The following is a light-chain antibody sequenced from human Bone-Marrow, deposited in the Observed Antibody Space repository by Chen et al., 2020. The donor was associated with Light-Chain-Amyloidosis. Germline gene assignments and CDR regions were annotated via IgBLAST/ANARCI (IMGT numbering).Light chain of an antibody. CDR1: DLPTKY. J-gene: IGLJ2*01. CDR3: QSADSSGTYEVI. V-gene: IGLV3-25*03. CDR2: RDP. Sequence: SYELTQPPSVSVSPAQTARITCSGDDLPTKYAYWYQQKPGKGPVLVIHRDPEWPLGISERFSGSSSGTTATLTISGVQAEDEADYHCQSADSSGTYEVIFGGGTKLTVL.